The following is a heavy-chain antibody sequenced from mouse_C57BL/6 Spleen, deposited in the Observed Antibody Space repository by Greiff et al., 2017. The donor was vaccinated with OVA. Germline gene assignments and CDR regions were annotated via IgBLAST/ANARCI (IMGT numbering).Heavy chain of an antibody. CDR1: GFTFSDYY. J-gene: IGHJ3*01. V-gene: IGHV5-16*01. CDR2: INYDGSSS. D-gene: IGHD2-4*01. CDR3: ARDKGYDYDDGFAY. Sequence: EVKLMESEGGLVQPGSSMKLSCTASGFTFSDYYMAWVRQVPEKGLEWVANINYDGSSSYYLDSLKSRFIISRDNATNILYLQMSSLKSEDTATYYCARDKGYDYDDGFAYWGQGTLVTVSA.